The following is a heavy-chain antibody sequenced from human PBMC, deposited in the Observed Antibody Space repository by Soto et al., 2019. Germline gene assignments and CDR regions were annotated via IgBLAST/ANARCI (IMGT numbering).Heavy chain of an antibody. Sequence: QVQLVESGGGVVQPGRSLRLSCAASGFTFSSYGMHWVRQAPGKGLEWVAVIWYDGSNTYYADSVKGGFTISRDNSKNTLYLQMNSLRAEDTAVYYCAREGVGAAAGIRGALDYWGQGTLVTVSS. CDR1: GFTFSSYG. CDR2: IWYDGSNT. V-gene: IGHV3-33*01. CDR3: AREGVGAAAGIRGALDY. J-gene: IGHJ4*02. D-gene: IGHD6-13*01.